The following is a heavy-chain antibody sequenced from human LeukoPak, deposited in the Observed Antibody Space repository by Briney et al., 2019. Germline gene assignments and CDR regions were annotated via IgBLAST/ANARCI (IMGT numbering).Heavy chain of an antibody. CDR3: ARVLRYCSGGNCYSGGLGYMDV. J-gene: IGHJ6*03. CDR1: EFTFSSYE. Sequence: GGSLRLSCTVSEFTFSSYEMNWVRQAPGKGLEWVSSISRSGSTKYYADSVKGRFTISRDNAKNSLFLQMNSLRAEDTAVYYCARVLRYCSGGNCYSGGLGYMDVWGKGTTVTISS. CDR2: ISRSGSTK. D-gene: IGHD2-15*01. V-gene: IGHV3-48*03.